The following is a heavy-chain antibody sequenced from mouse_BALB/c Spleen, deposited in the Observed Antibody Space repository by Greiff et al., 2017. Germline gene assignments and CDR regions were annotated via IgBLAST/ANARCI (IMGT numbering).Heavy chain of an antibody. CDR3: ARDEDYGYDYAMDY. Sequence: DVMLVESGGGLVQPGGSLRLSCATSGFTFTDYYMSWVRQPPGKALEWLGFIRNKANGYTTEYSASVKGRFTISRDNSQSILYLQMNTLRAEDSATYYSARDEDYGYDYAMDYWGQGTSVTVSS. V-gene: IGHV7-3*02. CDR2: IRNKANGYTT. D-gene: IGHD2-2*01. J-gene: IGHJ4*01. CDR1: GFTFTDYY.